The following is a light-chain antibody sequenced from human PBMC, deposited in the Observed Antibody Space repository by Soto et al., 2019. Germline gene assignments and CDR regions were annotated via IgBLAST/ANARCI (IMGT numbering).Light chain of an antibody. V-gene: IGKV3-15*01. CDR2: GAS. CDR3: QQYNNWWT. CDR1: QSVSSS. Sequence: EIMMTQSPATLSVSPGERAALACRATQSVSSSLAWYQQKPGQAPSLLIYGASTRATGIPARFSGSGSGTEFTLTINSLQSEDFAVYYCQQYNNWWTVGQVTKVEIK. J-gene: IGKJ1*01.